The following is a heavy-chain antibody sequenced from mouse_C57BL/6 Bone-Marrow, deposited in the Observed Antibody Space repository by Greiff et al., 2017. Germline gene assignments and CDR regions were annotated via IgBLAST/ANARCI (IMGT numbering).Heavy chain of an antibody. CDR2: FHPSNDDT. V-gene: IGHV1-47*01. CDR3: ARGGNYGGYYVDD. J-gene: IGHJ2*01. Sequence: QVQLQRSGAELVKPGASVKMSCKASGYPFTTYPIEWMKQTHGKSLEWIGNFHPSNDDTKYNEKFKGKATLTVEKSSSTVYLELSRLTSDDSAVYYCARGGNYGGYYVDDWGQGTTRTGSS. CDR1: GYPFTTYP. D-gene: IGHD2-1*01.